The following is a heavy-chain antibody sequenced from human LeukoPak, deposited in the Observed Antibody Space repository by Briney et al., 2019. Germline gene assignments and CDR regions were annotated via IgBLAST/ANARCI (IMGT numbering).Heavy chain of an antibody. V-gene: IGHV4-4*09. CDR1: GGSISSYY. CDR3: ARGIAAAGTGP. J-gene: IGHJ5*02. CDR2: IYTSGST. D-gene: IGHD6-13*01. Sequence: SETLSLTCTVSGGSISSYYWSWIRQPPGKGLEGIGYIYTSGSTNYNPSLKSRVTISVDTSKNQFSLKLSSVTAADTAVYYCARGIAAAGTGPWGQGTLVTVSS.